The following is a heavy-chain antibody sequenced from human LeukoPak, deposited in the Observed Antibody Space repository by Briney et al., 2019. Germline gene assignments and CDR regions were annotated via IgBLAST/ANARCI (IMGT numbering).Heavy chain of an antibody. D-gene: IGHD3-22*01. CDR1: GGTFSSYA. V-gene: IGHV1-69*05. Sequence: SVKVSCKASGGTFSSYAIRWVRQGPGQGLGWVCGIIPIFGTPNYTQTFQGRVTNTTDESTSTAYMELNSLRSEDTAVYYCASIYYDSRGYYPYYYYYYKDVWGKGTTVTVSS. CDR3: ASIYYDSRGYYPYYYYYYKDV. J-gene: IGHJ6*03. CDR2: IIPIFGTP.